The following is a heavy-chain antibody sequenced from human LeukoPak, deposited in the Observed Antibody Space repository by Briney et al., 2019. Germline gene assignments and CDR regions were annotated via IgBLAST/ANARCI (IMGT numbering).Heavy chain of an antibody. CDR3: AKDRVVSREPAAFDV. CDR2: IRYDGGNK. Sequence: GGSLRLSCAASGFTFSSYGMHWVRQVPGKGLEWVAFIRYDGGNKYYADSVKGRFTISRDNSKNTLYLQMNSLRAGDTAVYYCAKDRVVSREPAAFDVWGQGTMVTVSS. V-gene: IGHV3-30*02. J-gene: IGHJ3*01. D-gene: IGHD2-15*01. CDR1: GFTFSSYG.